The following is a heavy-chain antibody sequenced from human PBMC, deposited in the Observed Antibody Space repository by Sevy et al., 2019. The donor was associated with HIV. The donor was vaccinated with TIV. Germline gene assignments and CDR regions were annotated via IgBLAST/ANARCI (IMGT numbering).Heavy chain of an antibody. D-gene: IGHD3-10*01. Sequence: GGSLRLSCAASGFTFSSYGMHWVRQAPGKGLEWVAVISYDGSNKYYADSVKGRFTISRDNSKNTLYLQMNSLRAEDTAVYYCCGSGSYCYYYYYMDVWGKGTTVTVSS. CDR3: CGSGSYCYYYYYMDV. CDR2: ISYDGSNK. V-gene: IGHV3-30*03. CDR1: GFTFSSYG. J-gene: IGHJ6*03.